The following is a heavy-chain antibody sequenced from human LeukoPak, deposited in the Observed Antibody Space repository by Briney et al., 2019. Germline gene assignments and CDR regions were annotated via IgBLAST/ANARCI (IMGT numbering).Heavy chain of an antibody. CDR3: ARGPRGYSYAPGNWFDP. CDR1: GYTFTGYY. D-gene: IGHD5-18*01. J-gene: IGHJ5*02. Sequence: GASVKVSCKASGYTFTGYYIHWVRQPPGQGLEWMGCINPNSGGTNYAQKFQGRVTMTRDTSISTAYMELSRLRSDDTAVYYCARGPRGYSYAPGNWFDPWGQGTLVTVSS. V-gene: IGHV1-2*02. CDR2: INPNSGGT.